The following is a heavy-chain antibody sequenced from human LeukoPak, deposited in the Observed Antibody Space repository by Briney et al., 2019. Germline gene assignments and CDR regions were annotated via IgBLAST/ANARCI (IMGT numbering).Heavy chain of an antibody. J-gene: IGHJ6*03. Sequence: PGGSLRLSCVASGFIFSNYAMSWVRQAPGKGLEWVSTLSASGGNTYYADSVKGRFTISRDTSKNTVYLQMNSLRAEDTAVYYCARERPGMDYMDVWGKGTTVTVSS. CDR3: ARERPGMDYMDV. CDR2: LSASGGNT. V-gene: IGHV3-23*01. CDR1: GFIFSNYA.